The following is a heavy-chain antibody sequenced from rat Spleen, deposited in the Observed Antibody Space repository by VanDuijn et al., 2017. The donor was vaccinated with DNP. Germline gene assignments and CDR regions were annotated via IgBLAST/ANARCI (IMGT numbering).Heavy chain of an antibody. Sequence: EVQLVESGGGPVQPGRSLKLSCVASGFIFSDYYMAWVRQAPAKGLEWVATISYNGGSPYYRDSVKGRFTISRDNAQSTLYLQMDSLRSEDTATYYCARYNYYSPYYFDFWGQGVMVTVSS. D-gene: IGHD1-1*01. CDR3: ARYNYYSPYYFDF. J-gene: IGHJ2*01. V-gene: IGHV5-7*01. CDR2: ISYNGGSP. CDR1: GFIFSDYY.